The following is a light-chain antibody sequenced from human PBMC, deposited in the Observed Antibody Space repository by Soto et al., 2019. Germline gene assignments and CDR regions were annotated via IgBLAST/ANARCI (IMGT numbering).Light chain of an antibody. CDR2: DVS. CDR1: SSDVGGYNY. Sequence: QSVLTQPASVSGSPGPSITISCTGTSSDVGGYNYVSWYQQHPGKAPKLMIYDVSNRPSGVSNRFSGSKSGNTASLTISGLQAEDEADYYCSSYTSSNTYVFGTGTKVTVL. CDR3: SSYTSSNTYV. V-gene: IGLV2-14*01. J-gene: IGLJ1*01.